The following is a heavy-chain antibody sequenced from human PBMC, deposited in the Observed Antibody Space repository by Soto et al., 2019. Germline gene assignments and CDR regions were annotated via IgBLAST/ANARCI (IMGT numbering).Heavy chain of an antibody. J-gene: IGHJ4*02. CDR1: GFTFSSYA. Sequence: EVQLLESGGGLVQPGGSLRLSCAASGFTFSSYAMSWVRQAPGKGLEWVSAISGSGGSTYYADSVKGRFTISRDNSKNTLYLQMTSLRAEETAVYYCAKGGPYYYDSSGYYDYWGQGTLVTVSS. CDR2: ISGSGGST. D-gene: IGHD3-22*01. V-gene: IGHV3-23*01. CDR3: AKGGPYYYDSSGYYDY.